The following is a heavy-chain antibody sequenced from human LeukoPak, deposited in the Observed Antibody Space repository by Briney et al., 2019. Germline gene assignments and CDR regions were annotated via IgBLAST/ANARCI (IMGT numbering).Heavy chain of an antibody. CDR1: GGSIGSYY. CDR3: AIDAEHCSGSDCPGWSDP. CDR2: IGYSCRT. J-gene: IGHJ5*02. Sequence: PSETLSLTRTVSGGSIGSYYWSWLRQPPGKGLEGLGYIGYSCRTNYNHCLKRRVPISVHVSKHQFSLNLRSVTAAAAAMFFCAIDAEHCSGSDCPGWSDPWGEGTLVTASS. V-gene: IGHV4-59*13. D-gene: IGHD2-21*02.